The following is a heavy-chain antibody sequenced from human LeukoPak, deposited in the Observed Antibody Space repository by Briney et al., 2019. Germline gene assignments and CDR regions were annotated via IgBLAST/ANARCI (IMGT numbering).Heavy chain of an antibody. Sequence: GGSLRLSCAASGFRFGSDWMSWVRQASGKGLEWVANINPDGSEKYYVDSVKGRFTISRDNDKNSLYLRLNSLRADDTAVYYCVRYYDPPVGDAFDIWGQGTLVTVSS. V-gene: IGHV3-7*01. CDR1: GFRFGSDW. CDR3: VRYYDPPVGDAFDI. D-gene: IGHD3-16*01. CDR2: INPDGSEK. J-gene: IGHJ3*02.